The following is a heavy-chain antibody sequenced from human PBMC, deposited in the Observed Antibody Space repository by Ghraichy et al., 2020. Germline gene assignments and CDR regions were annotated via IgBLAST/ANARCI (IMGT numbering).Heavy chain of an antibody. V-gene: IGHV4-59*01. CDR2: IYYSGST. CDR1: GGSISSYY. D-gene: IGHD3-16*02. Sequence: SETLSLTCTVSGGSISSYYWSWIRQPPGKGLEWIGYIYYSGSTNYNPSLKSRVTISVDTSKNQFSLKLSSVTAADTAVYYCARAVYVWGSYRSWGQGTLVTVSS. CDR3: ARAVYVWGSYRS. J-gene: IGHJ4*02.